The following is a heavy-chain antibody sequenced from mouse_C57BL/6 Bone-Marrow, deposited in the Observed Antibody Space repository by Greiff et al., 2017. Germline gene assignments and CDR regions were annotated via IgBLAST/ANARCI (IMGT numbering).Heavy chain of an antibody. J-gene: IGHJ2*01. V-gene: IGHV5-17*01. CDR1: GFTFSDYG. CDR3: ARGNCDY. CDR2: ISSGSSTI. Sequence: EVMLVESGGGLVKPGGSLKLSCAASGFTFSDYGMHWVRQAPEKGLEWVAYISSGSSTIYYAETVKGRFTFSRDNAKNTLFLQMTSLRSEDTAKYYCARGNCDYWGQGTTLTVSS.